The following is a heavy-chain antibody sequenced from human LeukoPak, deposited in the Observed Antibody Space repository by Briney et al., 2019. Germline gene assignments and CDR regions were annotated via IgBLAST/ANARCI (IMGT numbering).Heavy chain of an antibody. CDR3: ARLSYFDSSGYPYYYYYHYMDV. D-gene: IGHD3-22*01. CDR1: GYSFTSYW. CDR2: IYPGDSDT. J-gene: IGHJ6*03. Sequence: PGESLKISCKGSGYSFTSYWIGWVRQMPGKGLEWMGIIYPGDSDTRYSPSFQGQVTISADKSISTAYLQWSSLKASDTAMYYCARLSYFDSSGYPYYYYYHYMDVWGKGTTVTISS. V-gene: IGHV5-51*01.